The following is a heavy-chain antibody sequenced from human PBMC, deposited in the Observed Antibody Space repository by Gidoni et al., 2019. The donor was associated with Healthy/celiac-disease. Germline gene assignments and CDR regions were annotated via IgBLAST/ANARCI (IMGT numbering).Heavy chain of an antibody. J-gene: IGHJ4*02. D-gene: IGHD4-4*01. CDR1: GYPFTSYY. V-gene: IGHV1-46*01. CDR3: ARGGPNDYSKGCDY. CDR2: INPSGGST. Sequence: QVQLVQSGAEVKKPGASVKFSCKAPGYPFTSYYMHWVRQAPGHGLEWIGIINPSGGSTSYAQKFQGRVTMTRDTSTSTVYMELSSLRSEDTAVYYCARGGPNDYSKGCDYWGQGTLVTVSS.